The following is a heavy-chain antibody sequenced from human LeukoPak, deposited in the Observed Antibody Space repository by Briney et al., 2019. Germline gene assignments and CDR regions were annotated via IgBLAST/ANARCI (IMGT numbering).Heavy chain of an antibody. CDR3: ARGGPMAAEAAAGTKGDY. Sequence: PSETLSLTCAVYGGSFSGYYWSWIRQPPGKGLEWIGGINHSGSTNYNPSLKSRVTISVDTSKNQFSLKLSSVTAADTAVYYCARGGPMAAEAAAGTKGDYWGQGTLVTVSS. D-gene: IGHD6-13*01. V-gene: IGHV4-34*01. CDR1: GGSFSGYY. CDR2: INHSGST. J-gene: IGHJ4*02.